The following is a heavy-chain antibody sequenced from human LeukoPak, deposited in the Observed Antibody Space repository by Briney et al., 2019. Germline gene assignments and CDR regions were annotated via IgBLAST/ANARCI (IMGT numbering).Heavy chain of an antibody. J-gene: IGHJ4*02. CDR2: VDPKDGET. V-gene: IGHV1-69-2*01. CDR3: ATDRTGYSTSWYYFDY. D-gene: IGHD6-13*01. Sequence: GATVKVSCKVSGYTFTDDYMHGVQQAPGKGREWMGLVDPKDGETAYAEKFQGRVTITADTSTDTVYMELTNLRSEDTALYYCATDRTGYSTSWYYFDYWGQGTLVTVSS. CDR1: GYTFTDDY.